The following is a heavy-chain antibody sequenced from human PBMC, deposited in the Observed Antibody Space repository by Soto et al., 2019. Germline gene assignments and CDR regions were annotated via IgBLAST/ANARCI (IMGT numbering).Heavy chain of an antibody. J-gene: IGHJ6*02. D-gene: IGHD3-16*01. Sequence: QVQLQESGPGLVKPSQTLSLTCTVSGGSISSGGYYWSWIRQHPGKGLEWIGYIYYSGSTYYNPSLKRRVTISVDTSKNQFSLKLSSVTAADTAVYYCARGGSTGWGDGMDVWGQGTTVTVSS. CDR1: GGSISSGGYY. CDR2: IYYSGST. V-gene: IGHV4-31*03. CDR3: ARGGSTGWGDGMDV.